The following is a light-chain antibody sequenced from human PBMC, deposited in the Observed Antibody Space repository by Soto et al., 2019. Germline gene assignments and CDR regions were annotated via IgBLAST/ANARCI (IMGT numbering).Light chain of an antibody. CDR1: SSNIVNNY. CDR3: AAWDDSLRGHGV. V-gene: IGLV1-47*02. CDR2: SNN. Sequence: QSVLTQPPSASGTPGQRVTISCSGSSSNIVNNYVYWYQHIPGTAPNVFIYSNNQRPSGVPDRFSGSKSATAASLAISGRRSADEADYDCAAWDDSLRGHGVFGGLTQLTVL. J-gene: IGLJ2*01.